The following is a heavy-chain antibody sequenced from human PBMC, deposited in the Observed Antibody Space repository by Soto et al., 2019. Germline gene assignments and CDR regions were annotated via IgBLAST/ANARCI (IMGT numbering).Heavy chain of an antibody. V-gene: IGHV3-23*01. D-gene: IGHD2-8*01. CDR1: GFTSTNYV. CDR3: AKDRVGGVPDAFDI. Sequence: GGSLRLSCTASGFTSTNYVMNWVRQAPGKGLEWVSSISGSGTTTFYADSVKGRFIISRDNSKNTLYLQMNSLRAEDTALYYCAKDRVGGVPDAFDIWGQGTMVTVSS. J-gene: IGHJ3*02. CDR2: ISGSGTTT.